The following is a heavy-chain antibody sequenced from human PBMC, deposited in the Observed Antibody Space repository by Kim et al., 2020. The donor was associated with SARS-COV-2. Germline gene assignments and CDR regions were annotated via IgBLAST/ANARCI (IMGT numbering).Heavy chain of an antibody. CDR3: ARASEEGLLGWFDP. Sequence: GGSLRLSCAASGFTFDDYGMSWVRQAPGKGLEWVSGINWNGGSTGYADSVKGRFTISRDNAKNSLYLQMNSLRAEDTALYHCARASEEGLLGWFDPWGQGTLVTVSS. CDR2: INWNGGST. J-gene: IGHJ5*02. CDR1: GFTFDDYG. V-gene: IGHV3-20*01. D-gene: IGHD3-22*01.